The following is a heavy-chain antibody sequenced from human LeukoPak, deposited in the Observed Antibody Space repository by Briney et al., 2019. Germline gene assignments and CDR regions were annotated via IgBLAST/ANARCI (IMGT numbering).Heavy chain of an antibody. J-gene: IGHJ4*02. Sequence: SVRVSCKASGGTFSRYAISWVRQVPGQGLEWMGGIIPIFGTANYAQKFQGRVTITTDESTSTAYMELSSLRSEDTAVYYCARGPPEYSYGPDYWGQGTLVTVSS. CDR2: IIPIFGTA. D-gene: IGHD5-18*01. CDR3: ARGPPEYSYGPDY. CDR1: GGTFSRYA. V-gene: IGHV1-69*05.